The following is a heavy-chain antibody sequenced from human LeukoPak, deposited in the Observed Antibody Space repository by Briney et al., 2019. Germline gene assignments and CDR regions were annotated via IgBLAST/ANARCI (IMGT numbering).Heavy chain of an antibody. CDR2: ISGSGSPS. D-gene: IGHD5-18*01. CDR3: ARGFRDTAMFLDF. CDR1: GFTFTGHE. V-gene: IGHV3-48*03. J-gene: IGHJ4*02. Sequence: GGSLRLSCAASGFTFTGHEMNWVRQAPGKGLEWLSCISGSGSPSYYADSVKGRFTISRDDAKNSLYLQMNSLRAEDTAIYYCARGFRDTAMFLDFWGKGTLVTVSS.